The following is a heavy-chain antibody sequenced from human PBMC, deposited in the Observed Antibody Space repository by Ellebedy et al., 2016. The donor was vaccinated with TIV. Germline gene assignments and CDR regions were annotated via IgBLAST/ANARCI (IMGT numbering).Heavy chain of an antibody. D-gene: IGHD6-13*01. CDR1: RFTFSSYA. CDR2: ISGSGTAT. J-gene: IGHJ4*02. CDR3: AKSASSGGNSWLFFDY. V-gene: IGHV3-23*01. Sequence: PGGSLRLSCAASRFTFSSYAMSLVRQAPGKGLEWVSAISGSGTATYYADSVKGRFTISRDNSKNTLYLQMNSLRAEDTALYYCAKSASSGGNSWLFFDYWGQGALVTVSS.